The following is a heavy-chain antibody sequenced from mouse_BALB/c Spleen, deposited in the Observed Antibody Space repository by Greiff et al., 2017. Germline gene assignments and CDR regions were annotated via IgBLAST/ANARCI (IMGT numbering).Heavy chain of an antibody. CDR2: IRSKSNNYAT. J-gene: IGHJ1*01. D-gene: IGHD2-4*01. Sequence: EVQLVESGGGLVQPKGSLKLSCAASGFTFNTYAMNWVRQAPGKGLEWVARIRSKSNNYATYYADSVKDRFTISRDDSQSMLYLQMNNLKTEDTAMYYCVRHAAIYYDYDYWYFDVWGAGTTVTVSS. CDR1: GFTFNTYA. V-gene: IGHV10-1*02. CDR3: VRHAAIYYDYDYWYFDV.